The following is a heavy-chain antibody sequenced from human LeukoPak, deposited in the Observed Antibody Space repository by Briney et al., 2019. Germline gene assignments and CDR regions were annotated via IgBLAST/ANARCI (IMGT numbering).Heavy chain of an antibody. V-gene: IGHV1-18*01. Sequence: ASVKVSCKASGYTFTSYGISWVRQAPGQGLEWMGWISAYNGNTNYAQKLQGRVTMTTDTSTSTAYMELRSLRSDDTAVYYCARILGYCSSTSCYYTEYFQHWGQGTLVTVSS. J-gene: IGHJ1*01. D-gene: IGHD2-2*01. CDR3: ARILGYCSSTSCYYTEYFQH. CDR2: ISAYNGNT. CDR1: GYTFTSYG.